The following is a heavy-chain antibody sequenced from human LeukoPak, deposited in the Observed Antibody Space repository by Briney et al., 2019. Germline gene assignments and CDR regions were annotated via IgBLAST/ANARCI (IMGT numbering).Heavy chain of an antibody. CDR1: GASISSYY. J-gene: IGHJ4*02. CDR3: ARLGSYHDF. Sequence: PSETLSLTCTVSGASISSYYWSWLRQTPEKGLEWMGHIHSSGGSSYYPSLKSRLTLSIDTSRNQLSLKLPSVTAADTAVYFCARLGSYHDFWGQGALVTVSS. D-gene: IGHD1-26*01. CDR2: IHSSGGS. V-gene: IGHV4-4*09.